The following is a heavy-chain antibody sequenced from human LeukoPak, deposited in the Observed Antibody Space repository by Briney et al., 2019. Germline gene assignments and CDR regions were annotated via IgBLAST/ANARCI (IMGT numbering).Heavy chain of an antibody. V-gene: IGHV3-7*01. D-gene: IGHD1-26*01. CDR2: IKQDGSDK. CDR1: GFTFSSYW. CDR3: ARGGGRTPDY. Sequence: GGSLRLSCAASGFTFSSYWMSWVRQVPGKGLEWVANIKQDGSDKYYVDSVKGRFTISRDNAKNSLFLQINSLRAEDTAVYYCARGGGRTPDYWGQGTLVTVPS. J-gene: IGHJ4*02.